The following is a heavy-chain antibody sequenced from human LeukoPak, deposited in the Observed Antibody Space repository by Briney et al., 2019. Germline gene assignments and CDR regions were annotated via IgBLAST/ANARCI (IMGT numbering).Heavy chain of an antibody. Sequence: GGSLRLSCAASGLTFNNYWMHWVRQAPGQGLVWVSRIRTDGLETSYADSVKGRFTVARDNAKNTLYLQMNSLRAEDTAVYYCARVMSGYYVVLDIWGQGTMVTVSS. J-gene: IGHJ3*02. CDR2: IRTDGLET. V-gene: IGHV3-74*01. CDR3: ARVMSGYYVVLDI. D-gene: IGHD3-3*01. CDR1: GLTFNNYW.